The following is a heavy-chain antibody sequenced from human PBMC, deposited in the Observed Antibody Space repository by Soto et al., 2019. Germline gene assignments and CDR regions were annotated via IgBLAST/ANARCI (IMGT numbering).Heavy chain of an antibody. CDR2: INHSGST. Sequence: SQALRLRWAGYGGLLSPGARSGCRQPLGKRLEWIGEINHSGSTNYNPSLKSRVTISVDTSKNQFSLKLSSVTAADTAVYYCARDPLRDTAMVTSGYSGMDVWGQGTTVTVS. D-gene: IGHD5-18*01. CDR1: GGLLSPGA. J-gene: IGHJ6*02. CDR3: ARDPLRDTAMVTSGYSGMDV. V-gene: IGHV4-34*01.